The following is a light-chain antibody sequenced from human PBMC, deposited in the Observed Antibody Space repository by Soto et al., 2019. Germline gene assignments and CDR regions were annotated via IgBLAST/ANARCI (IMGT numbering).Light chain of an antibody. V-gene: IGLV4-69*01. CDR1: SGHSTFV. CDR3: QTWGTGIQV. CDR2: LNSDGSH. J-gene: IGLJ3*02. Sequence: QSVLTQSPSASASLGASVKLTCTLSSGHSTFVIAWHQQQPEKGPRYLMKLNSDGSHTKGDGIPDRFSGSSSGAERYLIISILQSEDEADYYCQTWGTGIQVFGGGTKLTVL.